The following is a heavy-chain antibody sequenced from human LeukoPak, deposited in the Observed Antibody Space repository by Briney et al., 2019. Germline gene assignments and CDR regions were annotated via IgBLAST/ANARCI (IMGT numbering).Heavy chain of an antibody. CDR3: ARAMRWTSGPVELGWFDR. V-gene: IGHV4-59*01. Sequence: SETLSLACTFSGDSFSDYYWTWIRRPPGGTLEWIGHIYYRGSTKYNPSLKNRVSISVDTSENQVSLTLTSATAADTAVYYCARAMRWTSGPVELGWFDRWGQGTQVTVSS. CDR2: IYYRGST. CDR1: GDSFSDYY. D-gene: IGHD1-1*01. J-gene: IGHJ5*02.